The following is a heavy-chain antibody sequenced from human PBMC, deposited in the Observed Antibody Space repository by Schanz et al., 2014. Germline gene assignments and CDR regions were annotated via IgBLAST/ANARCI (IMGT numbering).Heavy chain of an antibody. CDR1: RFTFSTYG. V-gene: IGHV3-30*02. Sequence: QVQLVESGGGVVQPGGSLRLSCAASRFTFSTYGMHWVRQSPGKGLEWVTFIRYDGSSKYYADSVRGRFTISRDNAKNSLYLQMNSLRDDDTAMYYCARDVHYHRSGSDDYWGRGTLVTVSS. D-gene: IGHD3-10*01. CDR2: IRYDGSSK. CDR3: ARDVHYHRSGSDDY. J-gene: IGHJ4*02.